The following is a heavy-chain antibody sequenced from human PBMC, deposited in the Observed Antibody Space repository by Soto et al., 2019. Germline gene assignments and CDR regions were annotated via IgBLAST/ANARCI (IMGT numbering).Heavy chain of an antibody. Sequence: QVQLQQWGAGLLKPSETLSLTCAVYGGSFSGYYWSWIRQPPGKGLEWIGEINHSGSTNYNPSLKSRVTISVDTSKNQFSLKLSSVTAADTTVYYCARGLGYCSGGSCRHNWFDPWGQGTLVTVSS. CDR1: GGSFSGYY. J-gene: IGHJ5*02. D-gene: IGHD2-15*01. CDR2: INHSGST. CDR3: ARGLGYCSGGSCRHNWFDP. V-gene: IGHV4-34*01.